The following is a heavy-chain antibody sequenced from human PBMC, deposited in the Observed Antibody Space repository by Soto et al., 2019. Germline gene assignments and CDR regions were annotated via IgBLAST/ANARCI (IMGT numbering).Heavy chain of an antibody. CDR1: GGSISRYY. CDR3: ATYDSPYYYMDV. V-gene: IGHV4-59*13. Sequence: QVQLQESGPGLVKPSETLSLTCTVSGGSISRYYWSWILQPPAKGLQWIGHIYYSGSTDYNPSLKSRVAISVDASKTHFPLSLNSVTAADAAVYYCATYDSPYYYMDVWGKGTTVTVSS. D-gene: IGHD3-16*01. J-gene: IGHJ6*03. CDR2: IYYSGST.